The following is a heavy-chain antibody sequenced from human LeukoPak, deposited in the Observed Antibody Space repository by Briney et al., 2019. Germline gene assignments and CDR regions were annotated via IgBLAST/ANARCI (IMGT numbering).Heavy chain of an antibody. V-gene: IGHV4-39*01. Sequence: PSETLSLTCTVSGGSISSSSYYWGWIRQPPGKGLEWIGSIYYSGSTYYNASLKSRGTISVDTSKNQFSLKLNSVTAADTAVYFCARQVVAVAGTGYFDYWGQGTLVTVSS. J-gene: IGHJ4*02. CDR2: IYYSGST. D-gene: IGHD6-19*01. CDR3: ARQVVAVAGTGYFDY. CDR1: GGSISSSSYY.